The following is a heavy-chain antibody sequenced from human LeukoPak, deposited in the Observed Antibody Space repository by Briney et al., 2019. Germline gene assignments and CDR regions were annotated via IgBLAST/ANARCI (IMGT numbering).Heavy chain of an antibody. Sequence: GESLKISCQSSGYNFTPYWIVWVRQMPGKGLEWMGITFAGYSYTIYSPSFQGQVTISVDKSTSTAYLQWSSLKASDTAMYYCARLYSNYGFGSGYFDLWGRGTLVTVSS. V-gene: IGHV5-51*01. CDR2: TFAGYSYT. CDR3: ARLYSNYGFGSGYFDL. J-gene: IGHJ2*01. D-gene: IGHD4-11*01. CDR1: GYNFTPYW.